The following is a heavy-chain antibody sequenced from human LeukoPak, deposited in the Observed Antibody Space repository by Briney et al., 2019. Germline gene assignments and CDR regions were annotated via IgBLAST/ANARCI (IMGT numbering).Heavy chain of an antibody. V-gene: IGHV3-53*01. J-gene: IGHJ4*02. Sequence: GGSLRLSCAASGFTVSGDYMSWVRQAPGKGLEWVSVIYSGGSTYYADSVKGRFTISRDNSKNTLYLQMNSLRAEDTAVYYCARAQRHNWNYLVYYFDYWGQGTLVTVSS. D-gene: IGHD1-7*01. CDR2: IYSGGST. CDR1: GFTVSGDY. CDR3: ARAQRHNWNYLVYYFDY.